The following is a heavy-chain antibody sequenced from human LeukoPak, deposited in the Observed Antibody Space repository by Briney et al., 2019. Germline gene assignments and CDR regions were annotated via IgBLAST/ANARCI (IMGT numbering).Heavy chain of an antibody. V-gene: IGHV3-11*04. CDR1: GFTFSDYY. CDR3: ARGRLYGPDY. CDR2: ISSSSSPI. J-gene: IGHJ4*02. D-gene: IGHD4-17*01. Sequence: GGSLRLSCAASGFTFSDYYMNWIRQAPGKGLEWVSYISSSSSPIYYGDSVKGRFTISRDNAKNSLYLQINSLRAEDTAVYYCARGRLYGPDYWGQGTLVTVSS.